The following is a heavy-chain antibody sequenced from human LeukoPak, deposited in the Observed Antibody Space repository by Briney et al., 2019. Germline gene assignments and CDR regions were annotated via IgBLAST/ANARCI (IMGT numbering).Heavy chain of an antibody. Sequence: PSGTLSLTCTVAGGSIGSYYWSWIRQPAGKGLEWIGRIYTSGSTNYNPSLKSRVTMSVDTSKNQFSLKLSSVTAADTAVYYCARAKWFGELFLDYWGQGTLVTVSS. CDR3: ARAKWFGELFLDY. CDR2: IYTSGST. D-gene: IGHD3-10*01. J-gene: IGHJ4*02. CDR1: GGSIGSYY. V-gene: IGHV4-4*07.